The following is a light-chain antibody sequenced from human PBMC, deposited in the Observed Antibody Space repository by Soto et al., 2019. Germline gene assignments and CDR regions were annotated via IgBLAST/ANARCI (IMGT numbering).Light chain of an antibody. CDR2: GAS. CDR1: QRVSSD. J-gene: IGKJ5*01. Sequence: EKVMTQSPATLSVSPGERATLSCRASQRVSSDLAWYQQKPGQAPRLLIYGASTRATGIPARFSGSGSGTDFTLTISSLEPEDFAVYYCQQRSNWITFGQGTRLEIK. V-gene: IGKV3-11*01. CDR3: QQRSNWIT.